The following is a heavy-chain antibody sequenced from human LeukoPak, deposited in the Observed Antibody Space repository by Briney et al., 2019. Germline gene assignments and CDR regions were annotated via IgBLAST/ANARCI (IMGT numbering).Heavy chain of an antibody. Sequence: GGSLRLSCAASGITFTSAWMGRVRQAPGKGLEWVGRIKSKNDGGTTDYAAPVRGRFTISTDDSKITSYLQMNNLKIEDTAVYYCTTDGGITIRPLFDFWGQGTLVTVSS. CDR3: TTDGGITIRPLFDF. CDR1: GITFTSAW. D-gene: IGHD1-14*01. J-gene: IGHJ4*02. CDR2: IKSKNDGGTT. V-gene: IGHV3-15*01.